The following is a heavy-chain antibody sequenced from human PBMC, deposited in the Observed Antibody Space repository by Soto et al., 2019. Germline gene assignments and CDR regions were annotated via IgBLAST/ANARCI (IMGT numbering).Heavy chain of an antibody. CDR3: ARQPDDYVLRFLEGLTHYYYGMDV. D-gene: IGHD3-3*01. V-gene: IGHV5-10-1*01. Sequence: PGESLKISCKGSGYSFTSYWISWVRQMPGKGLEWMGRIDPSDSYTNYSPSFQGHVTISADKSISTAYLQWSSLKVSDTAMYYCARQPDDYVLRFLEGLTHYYYGMDVWGQGTTVTVSS. J-gene: IGHJ6*02. CDR1: GYSFTSYW. CDR2: IDPSDSYT.